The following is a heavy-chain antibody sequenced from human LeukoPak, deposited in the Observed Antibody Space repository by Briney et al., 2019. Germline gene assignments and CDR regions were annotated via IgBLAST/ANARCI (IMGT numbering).Heavy chain of an antibody. CDR3: ARQPDYGDLYWYFDL. V-gene: IGHV4-39*01. J-gene: IGHJ2*01. D-gene: IGHD4-17*01. CDR1: GGSISSSSYY. CDR2: IYYSGST. Sequence: SETLSLTCTVSGGSISSSSYYWGWTRQPPGKGLEWIGSIYYSGSTYYNPSLKSRVTISVDTSKNQFSLKLSSVTAADTAVYYCARQPDYGDLYWYFDLWGRGTLVTVSS.